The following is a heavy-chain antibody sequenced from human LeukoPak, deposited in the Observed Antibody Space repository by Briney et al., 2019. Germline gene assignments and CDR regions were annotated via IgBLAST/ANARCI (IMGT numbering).Heavy chain of an antibody. CDR1: GFTFSSYA. CDR2: ISYDGSNK. Sequence: GSLRLSCAASGFTFSSYAMHWVRQAPGKGLEWVAVISYDGSNKYYADSVKGRFTISRDNSKNTLYLQMNSLRAEDTAVYYCARAGSSSSWQGDNWFDPWGQGTLVTVSS. D-gene: IGHD6-13*01. J-gene: IGHJ5*02. V-gene: IGHV3-30*04. CDR3: ARAGSSSSWQGDNWFDP.